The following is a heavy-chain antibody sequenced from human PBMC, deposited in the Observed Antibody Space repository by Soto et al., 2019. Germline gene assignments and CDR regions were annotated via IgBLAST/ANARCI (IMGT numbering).Heavy chain of an antibody. Sequence: ASVTVSCTASGYTFTSYGISWVRQAPGQGLEWMGWISAYNGNTNYAQKLQGRVTMTTDTSTSTAYMELRSLRSDDTAVYYCARITMVRGVIITWDYWGQGTLVTVSS. CDR2: ISAYNGNT. CDR1: GYTFTSYG. V-gene: IGHV1-18*01. CDR3: ARITMVRGVIITWDY. J-gene: IGHJ4*02. D-gene: IGHD3-10*01.